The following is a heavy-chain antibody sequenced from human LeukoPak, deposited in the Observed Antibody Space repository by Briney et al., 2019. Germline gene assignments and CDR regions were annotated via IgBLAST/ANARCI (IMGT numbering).Heavy chain of an antibody. CDR3: ARHSSSWNWFDP. V-gene: IGHV1-69*13. CDR1: GYTFTGYY. J-gene: IGHJ5*02. Sequence: ASVKVSCKASGYTFTGYYMHWVRQAPGQGLEWMGGIIPIFGTANYAQKFQGRVTITADESTSTAYMELSSLRSEDTAVYYCARHSSSWNWFDPWGQGTLVTVSS. CDR2: IIPIFGTA. D-gene: IGHD6-13*01.